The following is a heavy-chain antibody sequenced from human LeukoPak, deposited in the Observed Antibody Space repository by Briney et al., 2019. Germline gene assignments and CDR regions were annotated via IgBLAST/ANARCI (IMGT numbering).Heavy chain of an antibody. V-gene: IGHV3-33*06. CDR3: AKGEQWLVRGTDY. J-gene: IGHJ4*02. Sequence: PGRSLRLSCAASGFTFSSYGMHWVRQAPGKGLEWVAVIWYDGSNKYYADSVKGRFTISRDNSKNTLYLQMNSLRAEDTAVYYCAKGEQWLVRGTDYWGQGTLVTVSS. CDR2: IWYDGSNK. CDR1: GFTFSSYG. D-gene: IGHD6-19*01.